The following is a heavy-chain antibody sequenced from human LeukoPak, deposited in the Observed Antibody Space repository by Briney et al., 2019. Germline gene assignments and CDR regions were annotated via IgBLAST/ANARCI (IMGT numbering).Heavy chain of an antibody. Sequence: GGSLRLSCAASGFTFSSYWMSWVRQAPGKGLEWVANVKQDGSEKYYVDSVKGRFTISRDNAKNSLYLQMNSLRAEDTAVYYCARPPGGSRGDYFDYWGQGTLVTVSS. CDR2: VKQDGSEK. V-gene: IGHV3-7*01. J-gene: IGHJ4*02. D-gene: IGHD1-26*01. CDR1: GFTFSSYW. CDR3: ARPPGGSRGDYFDY.